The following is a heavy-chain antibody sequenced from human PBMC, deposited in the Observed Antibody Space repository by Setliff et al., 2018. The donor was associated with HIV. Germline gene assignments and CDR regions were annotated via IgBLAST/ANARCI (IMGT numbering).Heavy chain of an antibody. V-gene: IGHV4-59*01. CDR3: VREWVDTANPGPFDI. CDR2: ISHSGST. CDR1: ENSIKSYY. J-gene: IGHJ4*02. Sequence: SETLSLTCSLSENSIKSYYWSWIRQSPGKGLEWIGYISHSGSTNYTPSLESRASISIDTSKKQFSLKLTSVTAADTAIYYCVREWVDTANPGPFDIWSPGTRVTSPQ. D-gene: IGHD2-21*02.